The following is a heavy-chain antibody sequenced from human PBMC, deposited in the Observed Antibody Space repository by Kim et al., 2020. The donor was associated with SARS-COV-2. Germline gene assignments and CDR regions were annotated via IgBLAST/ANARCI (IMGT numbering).Heavy chain of an antibody. CDR3: ARTAGITIFGVVIRGPHDY. D-gene: IGHD3-3*01. CDR2: IYYSGST. Sequence: SETLSLTCTVSGGSISSSSYYWGWIRQPPGKGLEWIGSIYYSGSTYYNPSLKSRVTISVDTSKNQFSLKLSSVTAADTAVHYCARTAGITIFGVVIRGPHDYWGQGTLVTVSS. J-gene: IGHJ4*02. V-gene: IGHV4-39*01. CDR1: GGSISSSSYY.